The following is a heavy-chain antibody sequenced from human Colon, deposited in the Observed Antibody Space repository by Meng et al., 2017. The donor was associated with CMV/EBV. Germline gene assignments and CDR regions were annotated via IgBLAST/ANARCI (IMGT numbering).Heavy chain of an antibody. CDR3: ASSAGPSGYALDI. D-gene: IGHD6-25*01. J-gene: IGHJ3*02. CDR1: GFSLSDYW. Sequence: GESLKISCAASGFSLSDYWMSWVRQAPRKGLEWVANIKQDGSEKHYVDSVKGRFTISRDNAKNSLYLQMNSLRDDDTAVYYCASSAGPSGYALDIWGQGTMVNVSS. CDR2: IKQDGSEK. V-gene: IGHV3-7*01.